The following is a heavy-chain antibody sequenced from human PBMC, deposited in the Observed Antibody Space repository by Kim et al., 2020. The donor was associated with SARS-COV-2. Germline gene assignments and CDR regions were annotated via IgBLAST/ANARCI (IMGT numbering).Heavy chain of an antibody. CDR2: MNPNSGNT. CDR1: GYTFTSYD. CDR3: ASPGDYEGFLFDY. D-gene: IGHD4-17*01. Sequence: ASVKVSCKASGYTFTSYDINWVRQATGQGLEWMGWMNPNSGNTGYAQKFQGRVTMTRNTSISTAYMELSSLRSEDTAVYYCASPGDYEGFLFDYWGQGTLVTVSS. V-gene: IGHV1-8*01. J-gene: IGHJ4*02.